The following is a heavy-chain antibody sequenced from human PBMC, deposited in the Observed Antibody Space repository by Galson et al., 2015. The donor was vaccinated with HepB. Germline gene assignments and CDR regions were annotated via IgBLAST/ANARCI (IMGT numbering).Heavy chain of an antibody. CDR1: GFTFNDYN. Sequence: SLRLSCAASGFTFNDYNMIWVRQAPGKGLEWVSSINSDSTYIYYADSVRSRFTISRDNAKNSLYLQMNSLRVEDTAIYYCARDPPLGAPFDYWGQGTLVTVSS. CDR2: INSDSTYI. V-gene: IGHV3-21*01. CDR3: ARDPPLGAPFDY. D-gene: IGHD7-27*01. J-gene: IGHJ4*02.